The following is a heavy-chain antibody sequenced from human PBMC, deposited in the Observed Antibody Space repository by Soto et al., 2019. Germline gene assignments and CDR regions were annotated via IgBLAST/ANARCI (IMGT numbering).Heavy chain of an antibody. J-gene: IGHJ6*02. Sequence: PGGSLRLSCAASGFTFSSYWMHWVRQAPGKGLVWVSRINIDGSSTSYADSVKGRFTISRDNAKNTLYLQMNSLRAEDTAVYYCARRLARYCSSTSCYAALHYYYYYGMDVWGQGTTVTVSS. D-gene: IGHD2-2*01. CDR1: GFTFSSYW. CDR2: INIDGSST. CDR3: ARRLARYCSSTSCYAALHYYYYYGMDV. V-gene: IGHV3-74*01.